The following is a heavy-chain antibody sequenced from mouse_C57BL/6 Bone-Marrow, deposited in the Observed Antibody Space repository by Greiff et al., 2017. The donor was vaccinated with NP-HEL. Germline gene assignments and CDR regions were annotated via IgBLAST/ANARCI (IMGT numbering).Heavy chain of an antibody. CDR3: AREEVITTVVPYWYFDV. V-gene: IGHV1-76*01. CDR2: IYPGSGNT. J-gene: IGHJ1*03. Sequence: QVQLQQSGAELVRPGASVKLSCKASGYTFTDYYINWVKQRPGQGLEWIARIYPGSGNTYYNEKFKGKATLTAEKSSSTAYMQLSSLTSEDSAVYFCAREEVITTVVPYWYFDVWGTGTTVTVSS. D-gene: IGHD1-1*01. CDR1: GYTFTDYY.